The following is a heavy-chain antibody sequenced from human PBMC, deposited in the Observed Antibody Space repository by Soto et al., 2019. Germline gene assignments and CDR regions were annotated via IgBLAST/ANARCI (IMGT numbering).Heavy chain of an antibody. Sequence: DVRLVESGGGLVQTGTSLRLSCEVSEMTFSLFSMSWVRRVPGKRLEWVATIKDDGTEKYYVESVKGRFTISRDNDKNSLYLEMNDLRVDDSSVYYCVRVPLAIEGSHYYYYSMDVWGKGTTVTVSS. D-gene: IGHD2-2*01. J-gene: IGHJ6*03. V-gene: IGHV3-7*01. CDR1: EMTFSLFS. CDR3: VRVPLAIEGSHYYYYSMDV. CDR2: IKDDGTEK.